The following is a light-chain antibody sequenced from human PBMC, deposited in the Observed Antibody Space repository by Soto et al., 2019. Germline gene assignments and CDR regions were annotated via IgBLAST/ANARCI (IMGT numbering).Light chain of an antibody. V-gene: IGKV3-15*01. CDR2: GAS. CDR1: QSVSSN. J-gene: IGKJ2*01. Sequence: EIVMMQSPATLAVSPGERAALSCRASQSVSSNFAWYQQKPGQAPRLLIYGASSRATGTPARLSGSGSGTEFTLTISSLQSEDCAVYYCQQYNNWPYTFGLGTKLEMK. CDR3: QQYNNWPYT.